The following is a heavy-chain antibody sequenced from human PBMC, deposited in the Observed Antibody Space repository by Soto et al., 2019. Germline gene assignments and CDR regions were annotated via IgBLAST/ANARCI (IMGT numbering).Heavy chain of an antibody. CDR3: ASSVVAPATMNYVDY. CDR2: IFPADSDT. D-gene: IGHD2-15*01. Sequence: EVQLVQSGAEVKKPGESLKISCKGSGYSFSNYWIAWVRQMPGKGLEWMGIIFPADSDTKYSPSFQGQVTISADKSTSTAYLQWSSLKASDTAMYYCASSVVAPATMNYVDYWGQGSLVTVSS. CDR1: GYSFSNYW. J-gene: IGHJ4*02. V-gene: IGHV5-51*01.